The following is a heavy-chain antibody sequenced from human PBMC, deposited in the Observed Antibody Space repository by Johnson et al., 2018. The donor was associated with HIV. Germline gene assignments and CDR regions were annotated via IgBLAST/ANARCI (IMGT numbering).Heavy chain of an antibody. V-gene: IGHV3-30*14. Sequence: VQLVESGGNVVQPGRSQRLSCAASGFTFSDYSMHWVRQAPGKGLEWVAVTSNDGRFKNYADSVKGRFTVSRDNSKNTLFLQMDNLRSDDTAVYFCARDWYCSSTFCAERVLKDAFDIWGRGTLVTVSS. CDR1: GFTFSDYS. CDR3: ARDWYCSSTFCAERVLKDAFDI. CDR2: TSNDGRFK. D-gene: IGHD2-2*01. J-gene: IGHJ3*02.